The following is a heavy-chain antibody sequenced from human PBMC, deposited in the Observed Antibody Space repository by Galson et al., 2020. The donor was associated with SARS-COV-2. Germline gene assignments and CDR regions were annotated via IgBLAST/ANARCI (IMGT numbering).Heavy chain of an antibody. V-gene: IGHV3-33*01. CDR3: ARDRIGGDHWGYYMDV. Sequence: GGSLRLSCEASGFTFSSYGMHWVSQAPGKGLEWVAVIWYDGSNKYYADSVKGRFTISRDNSKNTLYLQMNSLRAEDTAVYYCARDRIGGDHWGYYMDVWGKGTTVTVSS. CDR2: IWYDGSNK. D-gene: IGHD4-17*01. CDR1: GFTFSSYG. J-gene: IGHJ6*03.